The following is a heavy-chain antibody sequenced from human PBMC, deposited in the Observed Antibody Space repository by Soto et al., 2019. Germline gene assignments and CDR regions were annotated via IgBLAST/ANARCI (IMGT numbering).Heavy chain of an antibody. CDR2: INPTNSGT. Sequence: QVQLVQSGAEVKKPGASVKVSCKASGYTFTDYYIHWVRQAPGQGLQLLGWINPTNSGTRYARSFQGRVTVTRYTSISTAYMELSSLRSDDTAVYYCARGITSRRVFYYYYMDVWGFGTTVTVSS. V-gene: IGHV1-2*02. CDR3: ARGITSRRVFYYYYMDV. J-gene: IGHJ6*03. CDR1: GYTFTDYY.